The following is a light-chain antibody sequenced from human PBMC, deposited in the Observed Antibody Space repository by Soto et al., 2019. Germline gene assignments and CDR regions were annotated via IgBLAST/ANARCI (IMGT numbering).Light chain of an antibody. J-gene: IGLJ1*01. Sequence: QSALTQPASVSGSPGQSITISCTGTSSDVGGYNFVSWYQQHPGKAPKIMIYDVTNRPSGVSNRFSGSQSGNTASLTISGPQDEDEADYYCSSYTSSSTLVFGTGTKLTVL. V-gene: IGLV2-14*01. CDR1: SSDVGGYNF. CDR2: DVT. CDR3: SSYTSSSTLV.